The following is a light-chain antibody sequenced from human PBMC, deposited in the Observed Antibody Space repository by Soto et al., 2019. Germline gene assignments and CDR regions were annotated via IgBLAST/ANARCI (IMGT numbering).Light chain of an antibody. CDR2: GAS. CDR1: QGIRSW. V-gene: IGKV1-12*02. Sequence: DIQMTQSPSSVSASVGDRITITCRASQGIRSWLAWYQQKPGKAPKLLIYGASTLHIGVPSRFSGSGSGTDFTLPISSLQPEDIATYYCQQASGFPLYTFGQGTKVEIK. CDR3: QQASGFPLYT. J-gene: IGKJ2*01.